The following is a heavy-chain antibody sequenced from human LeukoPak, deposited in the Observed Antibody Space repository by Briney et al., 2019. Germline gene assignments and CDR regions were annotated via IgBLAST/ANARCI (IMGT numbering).Heavy chain of an antibody. V-gene: IGHV3-74*01. J-gene: IGHJ4*02. CDR3: GILAAAGRGPRN. CDR1: GGSISSYY. Sequence: ETLSLTCTVSGGSISSYYWSWIRQPPGKGLEWVSRINSDGSSTSYADSVKGRFTVSRDNAKNTLFLQMSSLRAEDTAVYYCGILAAAGRGPRNWGQGTLVTVSS. D-gene: IGHD6-13*01. CDR2: INSDGSST.